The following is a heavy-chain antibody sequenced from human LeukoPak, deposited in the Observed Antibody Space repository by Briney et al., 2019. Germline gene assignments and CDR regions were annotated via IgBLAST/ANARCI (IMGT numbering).Heavy chain of an antibody. CDR2: IIPILGIA. CDR3: ARDGSIVVVPAAILLDDYYYYGMDV. Sequence: VASVKVSCTASGGTFSSYAIRWVRQAPGQGLEWLGRIIPILGIANYAQKFQGRVTITADKSTSTAYMELSSLRSEDTAVYYCARDGSIVVVPAAILLDDYYYYGMDVWGQGTTVTVSS. D-gene: IGHD2-2*02. V-gene: IGHV1-69*04. J-gene: IGHJ6*02. CDR1: GGTFSSYA.